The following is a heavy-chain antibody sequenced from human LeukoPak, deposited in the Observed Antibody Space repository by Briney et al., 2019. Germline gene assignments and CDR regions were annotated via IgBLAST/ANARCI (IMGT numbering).Heavy chain of an antibody. CDR3: AKVSDSSGYQIPPYYYMDV. Sequence: PGGSLRLSCAASGFTFSSYAMSWVRQAPGKGLEWVSAISGSGGTTYYADSVKGQFTISRDNSKNTLYLQMNSLRAEDTAVYYCAKVSDSSGYQIPPYYYMDVWGKGTTVTVSS. CDR2: ISGSGGTT. D-gene: IGHD3-22*01. J-gene: IGHJ6*03. V-gene: IGHV3-23*01. CDR1: GFTFSSYA.